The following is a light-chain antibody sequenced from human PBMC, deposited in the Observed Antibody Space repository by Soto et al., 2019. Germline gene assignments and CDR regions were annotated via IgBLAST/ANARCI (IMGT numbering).Light chain of an antibody. Sequence: DIVLTQSPDSLAVYMGERGTINCKSSHNILYSSDNKNYLSGYEQRPGQPPNLLFYWASTRESGVPDRFSGSGSGTHFTLTITSLQAEDVAVYYCQQYYSSPPTFGQGTKVDIK. J-gene: IGKJ1*01. CDR2: WAS. V-gene: IGKV4-1*01. CDR3: QQYYSSPPT. CDR1: HNILYSSDNKNY.